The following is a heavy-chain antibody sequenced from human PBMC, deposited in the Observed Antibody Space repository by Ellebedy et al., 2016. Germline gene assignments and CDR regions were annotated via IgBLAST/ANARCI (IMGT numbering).Heavy chain of an antibody. V-gene: IGHV4-59*02. CDR1: GGSVSSDY. Sequence: SETLSLTCNVSGGSVSSDYWNWIRRPPGKGLEWIGYVFHTGTNNYNPSLKSRVTMSVDTSKSQFSLRLTSVTAADTAVYYCARWGGGSVGAFDVWGLGTLVTVSS. J-gene: IGHJ3*01. D-gene: IGHD3-10*01. CDR3: ARWGGGSVGAFDV. CDR2: VFHTGTN.